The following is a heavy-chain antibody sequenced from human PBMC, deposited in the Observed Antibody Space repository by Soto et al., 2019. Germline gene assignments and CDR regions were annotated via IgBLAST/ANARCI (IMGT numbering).Heavy chain of an antibody. CDR2: IYYSGST. D-gene: IGHD3-3*01. J-gene: IGHJ6*02. V-gene: IGHV4-59*01. CDR1: GGSISSYY. Sequence: QVQLQESGPGLVKPSETLSLTCTVSGGSISSYYWSWIRQPPGKGLEWIGYIYYSGSTNYNPSLMSRVSIAVDTSKNQFSLKLSSVTAADTAVYYCASISYYDFWSGPYGMDVWGQGTTVTVSS. CDR3: ASISYYDFWSGPYGMDV.